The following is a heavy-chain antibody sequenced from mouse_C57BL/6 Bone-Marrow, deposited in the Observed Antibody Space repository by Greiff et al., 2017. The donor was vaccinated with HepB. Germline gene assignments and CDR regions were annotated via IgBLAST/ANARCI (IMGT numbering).Heavy chain of an antibody. CDR2: IYPGNGDT. CDR3: ARGGGGGTWFAD. CDR1: GYTFTSYN. V-gene: IGHV1-12*01. J-gene: IGHJ3*01. Sequence: QVQLQQSGAELVRPGASVKMSCKASGYTFTSYNMHWVKQTPRQGLEWIGAIYPGNGDTSYKQKFKGKATLTVDKSSSTAYMQLLRLTSEDSAVYFCARGGGGGTWFADWGQGTLVTVSA.